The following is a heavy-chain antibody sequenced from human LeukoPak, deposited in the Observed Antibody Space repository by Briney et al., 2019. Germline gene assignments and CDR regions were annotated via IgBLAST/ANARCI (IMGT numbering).Heavy chain of an antibody. V-gene: IGHV4-38-2*01. CDR1: GYSIRSNYY. CDR3: ARNVSYSFDY. D-gene: IGHD1-1*01. Sequence: PSETLSLTCAVSGYSIRSNYYWGWIRPPPGKGLEWIGSIYHSGSTYYNPSLKNRVTIIADTSKNQLSLKLSSVTAADTAVYYCARNVSYSFDYWGQGTLVTVSS. J-gene: IGHJ4*02. CDR2: IYHSGST.